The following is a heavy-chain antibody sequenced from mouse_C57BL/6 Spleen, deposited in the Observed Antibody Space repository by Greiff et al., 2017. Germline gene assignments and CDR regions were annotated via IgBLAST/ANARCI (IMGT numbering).Heavy chain of an antibody. CDR3: AREDYDYNGGFDY. D-gene: IGHD2-4*01. V-gene: IGHV5-17*01. CDR2: ISSGSSTI. CDR1: GFTFSDYG. J-gene: IGHJ2*01. Sequence: EVQRVESGGGLVKPGGSLKLSCAASGFTFSDYGMHWVRQAPEKGLEWVAYISSGSSTIYYADTVKGRFTISRDNAKNTLFLQMTSLRSEDTAMYYCAREDYDYNGGFDYWGQGTTLTVSS.